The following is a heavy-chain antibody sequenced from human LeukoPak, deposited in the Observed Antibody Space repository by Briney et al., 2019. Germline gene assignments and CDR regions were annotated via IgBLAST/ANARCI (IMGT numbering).Heavy chain of an antibody. Sequence: ASVKVSCKASGYTFTGYYMHWVRQAPGQGLEWMGRINPKSGGTNYAQKFQVRVTMTRATSISTAYMQLSRLRSDDTAVYYCARASQKYNWFDPWGQGTLVTVSS. J-gene: IGHJ5*02. CDR2: INPKSGGT. V-gene: IGHV1-2*06. CDR3: ARASQKYNWFDP. CDR1: GYTFTGYY.